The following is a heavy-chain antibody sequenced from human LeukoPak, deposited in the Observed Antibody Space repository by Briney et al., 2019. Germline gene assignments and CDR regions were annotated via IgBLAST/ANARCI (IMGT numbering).Heavy chain of an antibody. J-gene: IGHJ6*02. CDR3: ARERAAPGSYYYYGMDV. V-gene: IGHV4-31*03. D-gene: IGHD6-13*01. CDR1: GGSISSGGYY. CDR2: IYYSGST. Sequence: SQTLSLTCTVSGGSISSGGYYWSWIRQHPGKGLEWIGYIYYSGSTYYNPSLKSRVTISVVTSKNQFSLRLSSVSAVDTAVYYCARERAAPGSYYYYGMDVWGQGTTVTVSS.